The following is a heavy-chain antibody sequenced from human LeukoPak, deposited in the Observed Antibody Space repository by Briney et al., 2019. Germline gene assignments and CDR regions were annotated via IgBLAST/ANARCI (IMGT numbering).Heavy chain of an antibody. D-gene: IGHD3-3*01. CDR2: MNPNSGNT. CDR3: ARVGSSGYDFWSGYSDYFDY. CDR1: GYTFTSYD. J-gene: IGHJ4*02. Sequence: ASVKVSCKASGYTFTSYDINWVRQATGQGREWMGWMNPNSGNTGYAQKFQGRVTITRNTSISPAYMELSSLRSEDTAVYYCARVGSSGYDFWSGYSDYFDYWGQGTLVTVSS. V-gene: IGHV1-8*03.